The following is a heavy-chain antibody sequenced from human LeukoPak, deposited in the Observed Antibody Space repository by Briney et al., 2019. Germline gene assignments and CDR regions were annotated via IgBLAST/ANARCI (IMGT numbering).Heavy chain of an antibody. CDR2: IKQDGSEK. CDR3: AREGPYYYYYMDV. J-gene: IGHJ6*03. Sequence: GGSLRLSCAASGFTFSSYWMNWVRQAPGKGLEWVANIKQDGSEKYYVDSVKGRFTISRDNAKNSLYLQMNSLRAEDTAVYYCAREGPYYYYYMDVWGKGTTVTISS. V-gene: IGHV3-7*01. CDR1: GFTFSSYW.